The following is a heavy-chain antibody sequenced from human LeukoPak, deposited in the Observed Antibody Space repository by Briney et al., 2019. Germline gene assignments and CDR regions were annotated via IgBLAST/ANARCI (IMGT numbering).Heavy chain of an antibody. CDR3: ARGYYDSSGEFDY. CDR2: IYSGGST. CDR1: GFTVSSNC. Sequence: GGSLRLSCAASGFTVSSNCMSWVRQAPGKGLEWVSLIYSGGSTYYADSVKGRFTISRDNSKNTLYLQMNSLRAEDTAVYYCARGYYDSSGEFDYWGQGTLVTVSS. D-gene: IGHD3-22*01. V-gene: IGHV3-66*01. J-gene: IGHJ4*02.